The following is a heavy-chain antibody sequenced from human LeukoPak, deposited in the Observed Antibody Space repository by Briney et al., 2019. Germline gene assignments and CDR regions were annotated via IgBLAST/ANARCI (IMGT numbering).Heavy chain of an antibody. CDR2: INHSGST. CDR1: GGSFSGYY. CDR3: ARTGSGSYFRRVNWFDP. Sequence: PSEILSLTCAVYGGSFSGYYWSWIRQPPGKGLEWIGEINHSGSTNYNPSLKSRVTISVDTSKNQFSLKLSSVTAADTAVYYCARTGSGSYFRRVNWFDPWGQGTLVTVSS. J-gene: IGHJ5*02. D-gene: IGHD3-10*01. V-gene: IGHV4-34*01.